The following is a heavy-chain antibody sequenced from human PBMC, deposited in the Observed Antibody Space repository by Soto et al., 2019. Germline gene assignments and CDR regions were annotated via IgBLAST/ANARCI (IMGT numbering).Heavy chain of an antibody. V-gene: IGHV3-30-3*01. Sequence: PGGSLRLSCAASGFTLSSYAIHWVRQAPGKGLEWVAVISKGGSNLYFADSVKGRFTISRDNSKNTLYLQMNSLRSEDTAVYYCAREVEYTSAFGISSSFDYWGQGTLVTVCS. CDR3: AREVEYTSAFGISSSFDY. D-gene: IGHD6-19*01. CDR2: ISKGGSNL. J-gene: IGHJ4*02. CDR1: GFTLSSYA.